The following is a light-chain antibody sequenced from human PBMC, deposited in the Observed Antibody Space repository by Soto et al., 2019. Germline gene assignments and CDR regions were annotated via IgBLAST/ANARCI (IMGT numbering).Light chain of an antibody. CDR3: AVWDDNLNGPV. CDR2: YDD. V-gene: IGLV1-36*01. Sequence: QSVLTQPPSVSGAPRQRVTISCSGGRSNIVNNAVNWYQQFPGKAPKLLIYYDDLLPSGVSDRFSSSKSGTSASLAISGLQSEDEADYYCAVWDDNLNGPVFGGGTKVTVL. J-gene: IGLJ2*01. CDR1: RSNIVNNA.